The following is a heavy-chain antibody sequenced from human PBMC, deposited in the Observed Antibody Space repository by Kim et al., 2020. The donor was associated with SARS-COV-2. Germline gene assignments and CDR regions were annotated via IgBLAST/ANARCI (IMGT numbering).Heavy chain of an antibody. V-gene: IGHV3-23*01. Sequence: GGSLRLSCAASGFLFSTYAMTWVRQAPGKGLECVSYISASGTAARYADSVKGRFTISRDNSRNTLDLQMNSLRVEDTAEYFCAKSRSDYDADYWGQGILVTVSS. D-gene: IGHD5-12*01. CDR1: GFLFSTYA. J-gene: IGHJ4*02. CDR3: AKSRSDYDADY. CDR2: ISASGTAA.